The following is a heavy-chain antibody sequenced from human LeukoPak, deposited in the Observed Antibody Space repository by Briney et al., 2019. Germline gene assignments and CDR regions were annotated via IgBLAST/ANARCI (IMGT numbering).Heavy chain of an antibody. CDR3: ARDYYDSSGQYGMDV. CDR2: IYYSGST. CDR1: GGSISSYY. J-gene: IGHJ6*02. V-gene: IGHV4-59*01. D-gene: IGHD3-22*01. Sequence: SETLSLTCTVSGGSISSYYWSWIRQPPGKGLEWIGYIYYSGSTNYNPSLKSRVTISVDTPKNQFSLKLSSVTAADTAVYYCARDYYDSSGQYGMDVWGQGTTVTVSS.